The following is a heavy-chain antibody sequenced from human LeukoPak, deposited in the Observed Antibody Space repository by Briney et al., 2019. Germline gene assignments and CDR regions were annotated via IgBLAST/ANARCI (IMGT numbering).Heavy chain of an antibody. CDR3: ARGVGVGATNWFDP. V-gene: IGHV4-34*01. J-gene: IGHJ5*02. D-gene: IGHD1-26*01. CDR2: INHSGST. Sequence: SETLSLTCAVYGGSFSGYYWSWIRQPPGKGLEWIGEINHSGSTNYNPSLKSRVTISVDTSKNQFSLKLSSVTAADTAVYYCARGVGVGATNWFDPWGQGALVTVSS. CDR1: GGSFSGYY.